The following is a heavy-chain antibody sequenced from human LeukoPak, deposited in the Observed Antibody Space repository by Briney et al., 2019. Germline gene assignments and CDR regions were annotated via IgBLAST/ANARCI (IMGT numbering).Heavy chain of an antibody. CDR1: GGSISSHY. CDR2: IYYSGST. Sequence: SETLSLTYTVSGGSISSHYWSWIRQPPGKGLEWIGYIYYSGSTNYNPSLKSRVTISVDTSKNQFSLKLSSVTAADTAVYYCARDDGAFDIWGQGTMATVSS. V-gene: IGHV4-59*11. CDR3: ARDDGAFDI. J-gene: IGHJ3*02.